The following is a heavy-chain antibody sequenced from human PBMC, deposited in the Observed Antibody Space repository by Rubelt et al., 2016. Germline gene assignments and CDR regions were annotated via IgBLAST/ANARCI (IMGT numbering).Heavy chain of an antibody. Sequence: QVQLQESGPGLVKPSQTLSLTCTVSGGSISSGGYYWSWIRQHPGKGLEWIGEINHSGSTNYNPSLVSWVSISLDASKNQFSLKLSYVTAADTAVYYCARRPSRLKGVWGRHAFDIWGQGTMVTVSS. CDR3: ARRPSRLKGVWGRHAFDI. CDR1: GGSISSGGYY. CDR2: INHSGST. V-gene: IGHV4-31*03. J-gene: IGHJ3*02. D-gene: IGHD3-16*01.